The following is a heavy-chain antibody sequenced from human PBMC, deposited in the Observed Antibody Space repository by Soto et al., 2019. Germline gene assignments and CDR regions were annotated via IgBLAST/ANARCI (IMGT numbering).Heavy chain of an antibody. J-gene: IGHJ3*02. Sequence: QLHLVHSGAVVKKPGASVTVSCSASGYPVTAYYMHWVRQAPGRGLEWMGGINPATGAAKYTQTCQGRVNMARDTSTSTVLIELSGLTSEDTAVFYCARGGGVGVAGSAAFDMWGQGTVVTVSS. CDR1: GYPVTAYY. D-gene: IGHD3-3*01. V-gene: IGHV1-2*02. CDR2: INPATGAA. CDR3: ARGGGVGVAGSAAFDM.